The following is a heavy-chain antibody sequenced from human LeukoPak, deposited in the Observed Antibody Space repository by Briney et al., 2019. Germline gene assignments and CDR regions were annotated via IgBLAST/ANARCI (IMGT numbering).Heavy chain of an antibody. V-gene: IGHV4-34*01. CDR2: INHSGST. J-gene: IGHJ4*02. Sequence: SETLSLTCAVYGGSFSGYYWSWIRQPPGKGLEWIGEINHSGSTNYNPSLKSRVTISVDTSKNQFSLKLSSVTAADTAVYYCARHPGDSSGYYYFDYWGQGTLVTVSS. D-gene: IGHD3-22*01. CDR1: GGSFSGYY. CDR3: ARHPGDSSGYYYFDY.